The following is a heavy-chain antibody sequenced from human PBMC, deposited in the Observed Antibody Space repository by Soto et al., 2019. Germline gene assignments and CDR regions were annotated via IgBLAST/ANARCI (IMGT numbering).Heavy chain of an antibody. J-gene: IGHJ4*02. V-gene: IGHV3-21*01. Sequence: PGGSLRLSCAASGFTFSSYSMNWVRQAPGKGLEWVSSISSSSSYIYYADSVKGRFTISRDNAKNSLYLQMNSLRAEDTAVYYCARAGDYVFYFDYWGQGTLVTVSS. D-gene: IGHD4-17*01. CDR1: GFTFSSYS. CDR2: ISSSSSYI. CDR3: ARAGDYVFYFDY.